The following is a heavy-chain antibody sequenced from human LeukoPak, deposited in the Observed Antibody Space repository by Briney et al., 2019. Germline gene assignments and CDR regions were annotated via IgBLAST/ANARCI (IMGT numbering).Heavy chain of an antibody. CDR1: GYTFTGYY. D-gene: IGHD3-22*01. CDR3: ARGVSFSYYDSSGYYGPYFDY. CDR2: INPNSGGT. Sequence: ASVKVSCKASGYTFTGYYMHRVRQAPGQGLEWMGWINPNSGGTNYAQKFQGRVTMTRDTPISTAYMELSRLRSDDTAVYYCARGVSFSYYDSSGYYGPYFDYWGQGTLVTVSS. V-gene: IGHV1-2*02. J-gene: IGHJ4*02.